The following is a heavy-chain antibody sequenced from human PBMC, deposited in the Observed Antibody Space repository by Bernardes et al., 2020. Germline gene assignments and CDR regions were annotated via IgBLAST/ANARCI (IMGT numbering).Heavy chain of an antibody. CDR3: ARGGGDYDFWSGYKGSWFDP. J-gene: IGHJ5*02. CDR1: GYTFTGYY. D-gene: IGHD3-3*01. CDR2: INPNSGGT. Sequence: ASVKVSCKASGYTFTGYYMHWVRQAPGQGLEWMGWINPNSGGTNYAQKFQGWVTMTRDTSISTAYMELSRLRSDDTAVYYCARGGGDYDFWSGYKGSWFDPWGQGTLVTVSS. V-gene: IGHV1-2*04.